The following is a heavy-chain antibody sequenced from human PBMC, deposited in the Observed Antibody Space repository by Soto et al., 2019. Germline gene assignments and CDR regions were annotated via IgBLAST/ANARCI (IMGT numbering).Heavy chain of an antibody. J-gene: IGHJ1*01. V-gene: IGHV1-69*01. Sequence: QVQLVQSGAEVKKPGSSVKVCCKASGGTFSSYAISWVRQAPGQGLVWMGGIIPIFGTANYAQKFQGRVTITAGESTRTAYMELSSLRSEDTAVYYCARPSRYYYGSGSEYFQHWGQGTLVTVSS. CDR3: ARPSRYYYGSGSEYFQH. CDR2: IIPIFGTA. CDR1: GGTFSSYA. D-gene: IGHD3-10*01.